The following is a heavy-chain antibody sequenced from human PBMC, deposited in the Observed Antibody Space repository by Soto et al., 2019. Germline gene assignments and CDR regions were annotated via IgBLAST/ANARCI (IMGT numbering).Heavy chain of an antibody. V-gene: IGHV3-7*01. CDR2: IKQDGSEK. D-gene: IGHD2-2*01. CDR1: GFTFSSYW. CDR3: ARGRGCSTGCHNFDY. J-gene: IGHJ4*02. Sequence: PGGSLRLSCAASGFTFSSYWMSWVRQAPGKGLEWVANIKQDGSEKYYVDSVKGRFTISRDNAKNSLYLQMNSLRAEDTAVYYCARGRGCSTGCHNFDYRGQGTLVTVSS.